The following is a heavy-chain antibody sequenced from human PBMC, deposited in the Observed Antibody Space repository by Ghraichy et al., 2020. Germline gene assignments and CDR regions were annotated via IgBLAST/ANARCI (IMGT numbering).Heavy chain of an antibody. CDR3: AKQEEWLQPVYFDY. CDR1: GGSISSGSYY. J-gene: IGHJ4*02. D-gene: IGHD5-12*01. V-gene: IGHV4-39*01. CDR2: IHYSGST. Sequence: LSLTCTVSGGSISSGSYYWGWIRQPPGKGLEWIGSIHYSGSTYYNPSLKSRVTISVDTSKNQFSLRLSSVTAADTAVYYCAKQEEWLQPVYFDYWGQGTLVTVSS.